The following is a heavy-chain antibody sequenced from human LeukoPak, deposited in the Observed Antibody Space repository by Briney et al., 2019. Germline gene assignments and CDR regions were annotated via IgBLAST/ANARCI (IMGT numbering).Heavy chain of an antibody. J-gene: IGHJ4*02. D-gene: IGHD2-15*01. Sequence: SETLSLTCAVYGGSFSDYYWSWIRQPPGKGLEWIGEINHSGSTNSNPSLKSRVTISVDTSKNQFSLKLSSVTAADTAVYYCARGGTDIVVVVAAPALDYWGQGTLVTVSS. CDR3: ARGGTDIVVVVAAPALDY. CDR2: INHSGST. V-gene: IGHV4-34*01. CDR1: GGSFSDYY.